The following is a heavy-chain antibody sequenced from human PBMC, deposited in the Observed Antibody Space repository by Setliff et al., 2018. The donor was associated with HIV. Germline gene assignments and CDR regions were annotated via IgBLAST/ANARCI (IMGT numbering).Heavy chain of an antibody. Sequence: ASVKVSCKASGYSFTSYGITWVRQAPGQGLEWMGWISANNGNTNYAQKFQGRVTLTTDTSTNTAYMELRGLKSDDTAMYYCARDSEAGVWGQGTLVTVSS. D-gene: IGHD3-10*01. CDR1: GYSFTSYG. J-gene: IGHJ4*02. CDR3: ARDSEAGV. V-gene: IGHV1-18*01. CDR2: ISANNGNT.